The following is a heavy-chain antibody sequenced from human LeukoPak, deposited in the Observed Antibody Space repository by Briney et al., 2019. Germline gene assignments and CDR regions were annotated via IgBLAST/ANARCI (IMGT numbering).Heavy chain of an antibody. CDR1: GGTFSSYA. D-gene: IGHD3-22*01. CDR2: IIPILGIA. Sequence: ASVKFSCKASGGTFSSYAISWVRQAPGQGLEWMGRIIPILGIANYAQKFQGRVTITADKSTSTAYMELSSLRSEDTAVYYCARLIDSEDAFDIWGQGTMVTVSS. J-gene: IGHJ3*02. V-gene: IGHV1-69*04. CDR3: ARLIDSEDAFDI.